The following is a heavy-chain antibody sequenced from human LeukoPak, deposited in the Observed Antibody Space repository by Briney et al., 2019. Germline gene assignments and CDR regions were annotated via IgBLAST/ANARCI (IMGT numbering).Heavy chain of an antibody. V-gene: IGHV4-4*07. D-gene: IGHD3-22*01. Sequence: SETLSLTCTVSGGSISSYYWSWIRQPAGKGLEWIGRIYTSGSTNYNPSLKSRVTMSVDTSKNQFSLKLSSVTAADTAVYYCARGSGYYEGEGYNWFDPWGQGTLVTVSS. CDR3: ARGSGYYEGEGYNWFDP. CDR2: IYTSGST. CDR1: GGSISSYY. J-gene: IGHJ5*02.